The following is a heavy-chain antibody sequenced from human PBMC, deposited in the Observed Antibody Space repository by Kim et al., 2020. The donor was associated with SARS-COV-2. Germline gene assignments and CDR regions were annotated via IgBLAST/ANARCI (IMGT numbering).Heavy chain of an antibody. CDR1: GFTVSSNY. D-gene: IGHD1-26*01. CDR2: IYSGGST. Sequence: GGSLRLSCAASGFTVSSNYMSWVRQAPGKGLEWVSVIYSGGSTYYADSVKGRFTISRDNSKNTLYLQMNSLRAEDTAVYYCASQMSIVGATGYDPWGQGTLVTVSS. CDR3: ASQMSIVGATGYDP. J-gene: IGHJ5*02. V-gene: IGHV3-53*01.